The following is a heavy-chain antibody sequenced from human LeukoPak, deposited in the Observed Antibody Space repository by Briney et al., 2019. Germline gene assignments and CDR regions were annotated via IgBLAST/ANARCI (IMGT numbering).Heavy chain of an antibody. J-gene: IGHJ4*02. CDR1: GFIFSSYW. D-gene: IGHD3-3*01. CDR3: ARFLRRGTFDY. CDR2: INTDGSST. Sequence: GGSLRLSCAASGFIFSSYWMHWVRHAPGKGLVWVSRINTDGSSTSYADSVKGRFTISRDNAKNTLYLQMNSLRAEDTAVYYCARFLRRGTFDYWGQGTLVTVSS. V-gene: IGHV3-74*01.